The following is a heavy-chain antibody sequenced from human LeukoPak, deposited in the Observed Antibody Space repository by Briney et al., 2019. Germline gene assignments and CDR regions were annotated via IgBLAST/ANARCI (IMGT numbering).Heavy chain of an antibody. CDR3: ARERYYYDSSGYPY. D-gene: IGHD3-22*01. J-gene: IGHJ4*02. Sequence: SETLTPTCAVSGYSISSGYYWGWIRQPPGKGLEWIGSIYHSGSTYYNPSLKSRVTISVDTSKNQFSLKLSSVTAADTAVYYCARERYYYDSSGYPYWGQGTLVTVSS. CDR1: GYSISSGYY. CDR2: IYHSGST. V-gene: IGHV4-38-2*02.